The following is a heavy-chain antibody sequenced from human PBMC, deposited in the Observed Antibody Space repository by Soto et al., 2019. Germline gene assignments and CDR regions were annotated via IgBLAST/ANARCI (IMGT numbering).Heavy chain of an antibody. J-gene: IGHJ6*02. V-gene: IGHV4-59*01. CDR1: GGSISSYY. CDR3: ARDIPYYDYGMDV. CDR2: IYYSGST. Sequence: SATLSLTCTVSGGSISSYYWSWIRQPPGKGLEWIGYIYYSGSTNYNPSLKSRVTISVDTSKNQFSLKLSSVTAADTAAYYCARDIPYYDYGMDVWGQGTTVTVSS.